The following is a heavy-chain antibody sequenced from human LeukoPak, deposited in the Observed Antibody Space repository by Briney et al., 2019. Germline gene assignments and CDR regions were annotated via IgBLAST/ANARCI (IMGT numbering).Heavy chain of an antibody. CDR2: FYSGGTT. CDR1: GFTVSSNY. Sequence: GGSLRLSCAASGFTVSSNYMSWLREAPGKRLEWVSVFYSGGTTYYADSVKGRFTISRDNSKNTLYLQMNSLRAEDTAVYYCARIDYGDYVEYWGQGTLVTVSS. D-gene: IGHD4-17*01. J-gene: IGHJ4*02. V-gene: IGHV3-66*01. CDR3: ARIDYGDYVEY.